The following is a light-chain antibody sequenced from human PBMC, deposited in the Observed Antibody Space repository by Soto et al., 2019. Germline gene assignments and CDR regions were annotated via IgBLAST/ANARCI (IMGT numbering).Light chain of an antibody. J-gene: IGLJ2*01. Sequence: QSALTQPASVSGSPGQSITISCTGTSSDVGAYNYVSWYQQHPGKVPKLMIYDVSNRPSGVSNRFSGSKSGNTASLTTSGLQAEDEADYYCSSYTSSSTVVFGGGTKLTVL. V-gene: IGLV2-14*01. CDR2: DVS. CDR1: SSDVGAYNY. CDR3: SSYTSSSTVV.